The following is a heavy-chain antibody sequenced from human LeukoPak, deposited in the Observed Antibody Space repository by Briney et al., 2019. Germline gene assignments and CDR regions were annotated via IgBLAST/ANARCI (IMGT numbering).Heavy chain of an antibody. CDR1: GFTFSDYY. V-gene: IGHV3-11*04. J-gene: IGHJ6*03. Sequence: GGSLRLSCAASGFTFSDYYMSWIRQAPGKGLEWVSYISSSGSTIYYADSVKGRFTISRDNAKNSLYLQMNSLRAEDTAVYYGARGGIAAAGTVYYYYYYYMDAWGKGTTVTVSS. D-gene: IGHD6-13*01. CDR2: ISSSGSTI. CDR3: ARGGIAAAGTVYYYYYYYMDA.